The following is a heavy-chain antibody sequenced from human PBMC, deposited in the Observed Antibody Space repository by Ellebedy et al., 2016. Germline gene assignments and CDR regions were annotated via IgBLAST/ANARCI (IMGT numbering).Heavy chain of an antibody. Sequence: GGSLRLSCAASRFTISDYSMSWIRQAPGKGLEWISYITDGGGTTYYADSVKGRFTISRDNIHNSLYLQMNSLRAEDTALYYCAKDRGVGGAFHIWGQGTMVTVSS. CDR2: ITDGGGTT. CDR1: RFTISDYS. V-gene: IGHV3-11*01. CDR3: AKDRGVGGAFHI. J-gene: IGHJ3*02. D-gene: IGHD3-10*01.